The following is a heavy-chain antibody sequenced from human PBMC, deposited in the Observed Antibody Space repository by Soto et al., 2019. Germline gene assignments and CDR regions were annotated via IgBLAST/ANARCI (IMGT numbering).Heavy chain of an antibody. V-gene: IGHV1-18*01. D-gene: IGHD3-10*01. J-gene: IGHJ6*02. CDR3: AREGVYRGAYYYYGMDV. CDR2: ISSYNANT. CDR1: GYTFTSYG. Sequence: QVQLVQSGAEVKKPGASVKVSCKASGYTFTSYGISWVRQAPGQGLEWMGWISSYNANTNYEQKLQGRVTMTTDTSTNTDDMELRSLKFDDTAVDYCAREGVYRGAYYYYGMDVWGQGTTVTVSS.